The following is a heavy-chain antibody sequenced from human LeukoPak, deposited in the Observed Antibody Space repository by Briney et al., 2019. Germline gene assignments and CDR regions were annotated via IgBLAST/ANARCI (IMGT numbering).Heavy chain of an antibody. CDR3: ARGLIVVVITEVRFGAFDI. J-gene: IGHJ3*02. Sequence: GASVKVSCKASGYTFTSYYMHWVRQAPGQGLEWMGIINPSGGSTSYAQKFQGRVTITRDTSASTAYMELSSLRSEDTAVYYCARGLIVVVITEVRFGAFDIWGQGTMVTVSS. CDR1: GYTFTSYY. CDR2: INPSGGST. D-gene: IGHD3-22*01. V-gene: IGHV1-46*01.